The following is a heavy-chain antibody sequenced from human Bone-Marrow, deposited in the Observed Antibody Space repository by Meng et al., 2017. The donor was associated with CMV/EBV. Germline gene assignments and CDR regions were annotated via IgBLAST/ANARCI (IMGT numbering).Heavy chain of an antibody. CDR2: IIPIFGTA. V-gene: IGHV1-69*05. Sequence: SVKVSCKASGGTFSSYAISWVRQAPGQGLEWMGGIIPIFGTANYAQKFQGRVTITTDESTSTAYMELSSLRSEDTAVYYCARDLGRYFDWLGNWFDPWGQGTRVTVSS. CDR1: GGTFSSYA. J-gene: IGHJ5*02. CDR3: ARDLGRYFDWLGNWFDP. D-gene: IGHD3-9*01.